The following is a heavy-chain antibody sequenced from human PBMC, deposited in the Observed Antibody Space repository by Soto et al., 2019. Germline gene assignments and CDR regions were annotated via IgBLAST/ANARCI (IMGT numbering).Heavy chain of an antibody. CDR3: AREEVPQWFTKGYYGMDV. J-gene: IGHJ6*02. CDR2: INHSGST. CDR1: GGSFSGYY. D-gene: IGHD2-8*01. V-gene: IGHV4-34*01. Sequence: QVQLQQWGAGLLKPSETLSLTCAVYGGSFSGYYWSWIRQPPGKGLEWIGEINHSGSTNYNPSLKSRVTISTATSKNQFSLLLSSVTAADTAVYYCAREEVPQWFTKGYYGMDVWGQGTTVTVSS.